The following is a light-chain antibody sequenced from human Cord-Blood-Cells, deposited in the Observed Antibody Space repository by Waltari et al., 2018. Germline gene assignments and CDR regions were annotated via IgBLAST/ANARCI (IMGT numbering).Light chain of an antibody. CDR1: SLRRSD. CDR3: NSRDSSGNHVV. Sequence: SSELTQDPAVSVALGQSVRITCQGDSLRRSDASWYQQKPGQAPVLVIYGKNNRPSGIPDRFSGSSSGNTASLTITGAQAEDEADYYCNSRDSSGNHVVFGGGTKLTVL. CDR2: GKN. J-gene: IGLJ2*01. V-gene: IGLV3-19*01.